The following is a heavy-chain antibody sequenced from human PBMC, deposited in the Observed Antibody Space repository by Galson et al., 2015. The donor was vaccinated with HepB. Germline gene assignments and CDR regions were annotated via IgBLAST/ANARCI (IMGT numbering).Heavy chain of an antibody. Sequence: PALVKPTQTLTLTCTFSAVSLSTSGLGVAWIRQSPGKALEWLTLIYWNDDKDYSPSLKSRLTITKDTSDRQVVLTLTNVDPVDTATYYCALVIFWNGFHYLDYWGQGILVTVSS. CDR3: ALVIFWNGFHYLDY. J-gene: IGHJ4*02. V-gene: IGHV2-5*01. CDR1: AVSLSTSGLG. CDR2: IYWNDDK. D-gene: IGHD3-3*01.